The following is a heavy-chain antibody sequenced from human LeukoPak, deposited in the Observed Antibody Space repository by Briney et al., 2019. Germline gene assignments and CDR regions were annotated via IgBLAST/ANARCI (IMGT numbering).Heavy chain of an antibody. CDR1: GASISSGGYS. CDR3: ARGITDIVVVPASNWFDP. V-gene: IGHV4-30-2*01. D-gene: IGHD2-2*01. Sequence: SETLSLTCAVSGASISSGGYSWSWIRQPPGKGLEWLGYIYHSGSTYYNPSLKSRVTISVDRSKNQFSLKLSSVTAADTAVYYSARGITDIVVVPASNWFDPWGQGTLVTVSS. CDR2: IYHSGST. J-gene: IGHJ5*02.